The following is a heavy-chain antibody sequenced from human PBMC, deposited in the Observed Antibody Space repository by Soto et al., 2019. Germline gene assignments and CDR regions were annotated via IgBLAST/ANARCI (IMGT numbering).Heavy chain of an antibody. CDR3: ARVDHYDSSGDY. Sequence: QVQLVQSGAEVKKPGASVKVSCKASGYTFTSYAMHWVRQAPGQRLEWMGWINAGNGNTKYSQKFQGRVTITRDTSASTAYMELSRLRSEDTAVYYCARVDHYDSSGDYWGQGTLVTVSS. CDR1: GYTFTSYA. J-gene: IGHJ4*02. CDR2: INAGNGNT. D-gene: IGHD3-22*01. V-gene: IGHV1-3*01.